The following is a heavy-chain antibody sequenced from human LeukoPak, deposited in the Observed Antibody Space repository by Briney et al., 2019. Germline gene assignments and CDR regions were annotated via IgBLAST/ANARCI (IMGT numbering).Heavy chain of an antibody. CDR3: ARSGYCSGGSCYPTPLYYYYGMDV. V-gene: IGHV1-24*01. CDR1: GYTLTELS. D-gene: IGHD2-15*01. Sequence: GASVKVSCKVSGYTLTELSMHWVRQAPGKGLEWMGGFDPEDGETIYAQKFQGRVTMTEDTSTDTAYMELSRLRSDDTAVYYCARSGYCSGGSCYPTPLYYYYGMDVWGQGTTVTVSS. CDR2: FDPEDGET. J-gene: IGHJ6*02.